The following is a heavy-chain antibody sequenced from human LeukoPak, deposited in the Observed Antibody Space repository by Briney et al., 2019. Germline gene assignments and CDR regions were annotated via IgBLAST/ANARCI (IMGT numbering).Heavy chain of an antibody. J-gene: IGHJ4*02. CDR1: GYTFTSYG. Sequence: GASVKVSCKASGYTFTSYGISWVRQAPGQGLEWMGWISAYNGNTNYAQKLQGRVTMTRNTSISTAYMELSSLRSEDTAVYYCARVASKDYDILTGYYHFDYWGQGTLVTVSP. CDR2: ISAYNGNT. V-gene: IGHV1-18*01. CDR3: ARVASKDYDILTGYYHFDY. D-gene: IGHD3-9*01.